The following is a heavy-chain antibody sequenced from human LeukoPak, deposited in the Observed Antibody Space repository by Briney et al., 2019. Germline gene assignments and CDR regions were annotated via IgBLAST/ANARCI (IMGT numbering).Heavy chain of an antibody. Sequence: GASVKVSCKASGGTFSSYAISWVRQAPGQGLEWMGGIIPIFGTANYAQKFQGRVTITADKSTSTAYMELSSLRSEDTAVYYCARAVAGLSGVDAFDIWGQGTMVTVSS. J-gene: IGHJ3*02. D-gene: IGHD6-19*01. CDR3: ARAVAGLSGVDAFDI. CDR2: IIPIFGTA. V-gene: IGHV1-69*06. CDR1: GGTFSSYA.